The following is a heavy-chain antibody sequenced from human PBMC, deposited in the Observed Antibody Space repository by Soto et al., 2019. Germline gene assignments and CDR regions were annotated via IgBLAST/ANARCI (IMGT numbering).Heavy chain of an antibody. CDR1: VGTFSSYA. V-gene: IGHV1-69*13. J-gene: IGHJ3*02. Sequence: GASVKVSCKASVGTFSSYAISWVRQAPGQGLEWMGGIIPIFGTANYAQKFQGRVTITADESTSTAYMELSSLRSDDTAVYYCARDGPMDRAFDIWGQGTMVTVSS. D-gene: IGHD3-10*01. CDR2: IIPIFGTA. CDR3: ARDGPMDRAFDI.